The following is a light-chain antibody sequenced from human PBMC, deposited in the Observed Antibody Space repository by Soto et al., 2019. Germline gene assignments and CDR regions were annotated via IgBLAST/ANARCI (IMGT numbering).Light chain of an antibody. CDR2: EVT. V-gene: IGLV2-8*01. CDR3: TSYVGYDIWV. J-gene: IGLJ3*02. Sequence: QSALTQPPSASGSPGQSVTISCTGTSSDVGAYKYVSWYQQYPGKAPKLMIYEVTKRPSGVPDRFSGSKSGNTASLTVCGLEAEGAADYYCTSYVGYDIWVVGGGTQLTVL. CDR1: SSDVGAYKY.